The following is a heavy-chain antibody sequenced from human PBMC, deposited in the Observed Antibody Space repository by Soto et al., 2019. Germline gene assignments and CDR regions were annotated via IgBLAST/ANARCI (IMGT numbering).Heavy chain of an antibody. CDR3: TRYYYESSGYYVY. D-gene: IGHD3-22*01. V-gene: IGHV3-49*04. CDR1: GVPFEDYA. CDR2: IRGETNGGTA. J-gene: IGHJ4*02. Sequence: GGSLGLACTVSGVPFEDYALTGVRKAPGKGLEWVGFIRGETNGGTADYAASLKGRITISRDDSKSIAYLEINSLQTEDTAVYYCTRYYYESSGYYVYWGQGTLVTVS.